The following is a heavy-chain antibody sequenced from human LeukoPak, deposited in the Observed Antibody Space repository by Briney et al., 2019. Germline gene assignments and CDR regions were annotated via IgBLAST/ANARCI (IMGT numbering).Heavy chain of an antibody. V-gene: IGHV4-4*02. CDR1: GGSISSSNW. Sequence: SETLSLTCAVSGGSISSSNWWSWVRQPPGKGLEWIGEINHSGSTNYNPSLKSRVTISVDTSKNQFSLKLSSVTAADTAVYYCARDRSDAFDIWGQGTMVTVSS. CDR2: INHSGST. CDR3: ARDRSDAFDI. J-gene: IGHJ3*02.